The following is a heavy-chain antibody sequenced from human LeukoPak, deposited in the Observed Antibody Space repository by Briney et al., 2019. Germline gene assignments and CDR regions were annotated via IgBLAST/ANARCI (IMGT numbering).Heavy chain of an antibody. CDR3: ARWEASRAAFDI. D-gene: IGHD1-26*01. CDR2: IYYSGIT. CDR1: GGSISTYY. J-gene: IGHJ3*02. Sequence: PSETLSLTCTVSGGSISTYYWSWIRQPPGRGLEWIGYIYYSGITDYSPSPKSRVTISIDTSKKQFSLKLSSVTAAGTAVYYCARWEASRAAFDIWGQGTLVTVSS. V-gene: IGHV4-59*01.